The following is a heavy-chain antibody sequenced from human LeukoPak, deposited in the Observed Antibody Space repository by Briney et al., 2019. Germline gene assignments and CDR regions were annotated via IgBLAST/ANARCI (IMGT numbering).Heavy chain of an antibody. CDR1: GGSFSGYY. CDR3: ARPVGYCSSTSCYSARGYFDY. CDR2: INHSGST. D-gene: IGHD2-2*02. Sequence: PSETLSLTCAVYGGSFSGYYWSWIRQPPGKGLEWIGEINHSGSTNYNPSLKSRVTISVDTSKNQFSLKLSSVTAADTAVYYCARPVGYCSSTSCYSARGYFDYWGQGTLVTVSS. V-gene: IGHV4-34*01. J-gene: IGHJ4*02.